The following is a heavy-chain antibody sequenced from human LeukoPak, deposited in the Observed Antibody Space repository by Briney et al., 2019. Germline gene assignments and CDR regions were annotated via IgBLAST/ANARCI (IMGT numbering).Heavy chain of an antibody. D-gene: IGHD4-17*01. CDR3: ATLSYGDYDAALDY. CDR2: INSDGSST. CDR1: GFTFSSYW. J-gene: IGHJ4*02. Sequence: GGSLRLSCAASGFTFSSYWMHWVRQAPGKGLVWVSRINSDGSSTSYADSVKGRSAISRDNAKNTLYLQMSSLRAEDTAVYYCATLSYGDYDAALDYWGQGTLVTVSS. V-gene: IGHV3-74*01.